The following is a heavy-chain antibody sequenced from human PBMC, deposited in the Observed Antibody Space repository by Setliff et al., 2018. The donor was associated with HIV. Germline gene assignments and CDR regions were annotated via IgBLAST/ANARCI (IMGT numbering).Heavy chain of an antibody. Sequence: GESLKISCKGSGYSFTNYWVSWVRQMPGKGLEWMGKIDPSDSYTNYSPSFQGQVTISADKSISTAYLQWNSLKASDTALYYCARSPRDSSGWFGEGDYWGQGTLVTVSS. CDR2: IDPSDSYT. CDR1: GYSFTNYW. CDR3: ARSPRDSSGWFGEGDY. D-gene: IGHD6-19*01. J-gene: IGHJ4*02. V-gene: IGHV5-10-1*04.